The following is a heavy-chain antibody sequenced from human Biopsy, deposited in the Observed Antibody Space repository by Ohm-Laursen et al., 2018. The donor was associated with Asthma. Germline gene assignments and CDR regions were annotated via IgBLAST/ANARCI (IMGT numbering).Heavy chain of an antibody. CDR2: ISSGSDYI. J-gene: IGHJ4*02. V-gene: IGHV3-21*04. CDR3: AKVRSDWVITESFDY. D-gene: IGHD3-22*01. CDR1: GFTFGDYC. Sequence: SLRLSCAASGFTFGDYCMSWVRQVPGQGLEWVAAISSGSDYIFYADSVEGRFTISRDNAKNSVFLHMDSLRPEDTAFYYCAKVRSDWVITESFDYWGQGVLVTVSS.